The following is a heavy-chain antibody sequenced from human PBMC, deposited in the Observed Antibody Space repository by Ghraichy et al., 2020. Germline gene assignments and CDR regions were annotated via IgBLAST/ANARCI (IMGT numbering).Heavy chain of an antibody. J-gene: IGHJ4*02. D-gene: IGHD3-3*01. Sequence: SVKVSCKASGGTFSSYAISWVRQAPGQGLEWMGGIIPIFGTANYAQKFQGRVTITADESTSTAYMELSSLRSEDTAVYYCARRTTIFGVVLDYWGQGTLVTVSS. CDR3: ARRTTIFGVVLDY. CDR1: GGTFSSYA. V-gene: IGHV1-69*13. CDR2: IIPIFGTA.